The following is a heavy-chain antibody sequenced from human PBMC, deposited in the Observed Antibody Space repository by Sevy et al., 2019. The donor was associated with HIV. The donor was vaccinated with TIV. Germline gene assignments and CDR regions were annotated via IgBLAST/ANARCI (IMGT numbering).Heavy chain of an antibody. CDR1: GFTFSDYY. CDR2: ISSGSSYT. D-gene: IGHD4-17*01. Sequence: GGSLRLSCAASGFTFSDYYMTWIRQSPGKGLQWISYISSGSSYTNYADSVKGRFTISRDNAKNSLYLEIHTLRPEDTAVYYCARSRSNYADYYFDYCGQGTVVTVSS. CDR3: ARSRSNYADYYFDY. J-gene: IGHJ4*02. V-gene: IGHV3-11*06.